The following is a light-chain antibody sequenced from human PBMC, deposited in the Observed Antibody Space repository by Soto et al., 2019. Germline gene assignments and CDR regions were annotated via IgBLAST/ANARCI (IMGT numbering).Light chain of an antibody. Sequence: DIQMTQSPSSVSASVGDRVTITCRASQGISSRLAWYQQKPGKAPKFLIYAASSLHSGVPSRFSGSGSGPDFTLTISSLQPEDFATYFCQQANSFPPTFGGGTNVEIK. V-gene: IGKV1-12*01. CDR3: QQANSFPPT. J-gene: IGKJ4*01. CDR1: QGISSR. CDR2: AAS.